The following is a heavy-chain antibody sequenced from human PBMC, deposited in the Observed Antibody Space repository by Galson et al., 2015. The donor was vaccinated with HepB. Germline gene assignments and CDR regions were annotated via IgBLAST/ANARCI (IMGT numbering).Heavy chain of an antibody. CDR1: GFAFSSYG. J-gene: IGHJ4*02. CDR2: ISYDGSNN. CDR3: TKDSEFPNRGWPDY. D-gene: IGHD6-19*01. Sequence: SLRLSCAASGFAFSSYGMHWVRQAPGKGLEWVALISYDGSNNYYADSVKGRFTISRDNSQNTLYLQMNSLRGEDTAVYYCTKDSEFPNRGWPDYWGQGTLVTVSS. V-gene: IGHV3-30*18.